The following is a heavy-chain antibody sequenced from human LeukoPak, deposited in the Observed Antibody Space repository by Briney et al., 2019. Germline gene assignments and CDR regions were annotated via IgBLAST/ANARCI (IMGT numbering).Heavy chain of an antibody. CDR3: AKGGVGIQLWLLDY. J-gene: IGHJ4*02. CDR1: GFTFSSYG. V-gene: IGHV3-30*18. Sequence: GGSLRLSCAASGFTFSSYGMHWVRQAPGKGLEWVAVISYDGSNEYYADSVKGRFTISRDNSKNTLYLQMNSLRAEDTAVYYCAKGGVGIQLWLLDYWGQGTLVTVSS. D-gene: IGHD5-18*01. CDR2: ISYDGSNE.